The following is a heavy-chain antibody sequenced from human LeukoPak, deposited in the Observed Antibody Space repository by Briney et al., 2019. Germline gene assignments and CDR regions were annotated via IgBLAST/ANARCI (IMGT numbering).Heavy chain of an antibody. Sequence: GGSLRLSCAASGFTFSDYYMSWIRQASGKGLEWVSYISSSGSTIYYADSVKGRFTISRDNAKNSLYLQMNSLRAEDTAVYYCARKYDSGDTYGMDVWGQGTTVTVSS. J-gene: IGHJ6*02. V-gene: IGHV3-11*01. CDR2: ISSSGSTI. CDR1: GFTFSDYY. D-gene: IGHD3-22*01. CDR3: ARKYDSGDTYGMDV.